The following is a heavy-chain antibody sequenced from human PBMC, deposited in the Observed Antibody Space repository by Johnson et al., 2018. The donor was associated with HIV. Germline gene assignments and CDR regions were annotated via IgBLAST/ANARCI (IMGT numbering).Heavy chain of an antibody. CDR2: IFSGGTT. V-gene: IGHV3-66*01. J-gene: IGHJ3*02. CDR1: GFTFSDYY. D-gene: IGHD3-16*01. Sequence: VQLVESGGDVVQPGTSLRLSCAASGFTFSDYYMSWIRQAPGKGLEWVSVIFSGGTTYYADSVKGRFTISRDNAKTSVYLQMNSLRAEDTAVYYCARGEGIMNAFDIWGQGTMVTVSS. CDR3: ARGEGIMNAFDI.